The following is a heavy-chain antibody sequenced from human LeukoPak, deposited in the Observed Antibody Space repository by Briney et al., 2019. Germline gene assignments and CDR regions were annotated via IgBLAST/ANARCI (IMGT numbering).Heavy chain of an antibody. CDR1: GYTFTSYA. CDR2: INTNTGNP. J-gene: IGHJ4*02. CDR3: ARDCSGGSCYGNHDY. Sequence: ASVKVSCKASGYTFTSYAMNWVRQASGQGLEWMGWINTNTGNPTYAQGFTGRFVFSLDTSVSTAYLQISSLKAEDTAVYYCARDCSGGSCYGNHDYWGQGTLVTVSS. V-gene: IGHV7-4-1*02. D-gene: IGHD2-15*01.